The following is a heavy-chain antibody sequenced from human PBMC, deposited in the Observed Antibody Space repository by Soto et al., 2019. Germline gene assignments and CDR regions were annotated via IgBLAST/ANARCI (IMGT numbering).Heavy chain of an antibody. J-gene: IGHJ4*01. D-gene: IGHD3-10*01. CDR2: INPLSGVA. Sequence: QVQLTQSGGGLTKPGASVRISCEASGYTFTSFHLHWVRQAPGQGLEWMGRINPLSGVADVGQKYRGRVTMSRDTSMQTAYMELTALSLDDTAIYFCARVSGAALGKAEFWGHGSLVTVSS. CDR3: ARVSGAALGKAEF. CDR1: GYTFTSFH. V-gene: IGHV1-2*06.